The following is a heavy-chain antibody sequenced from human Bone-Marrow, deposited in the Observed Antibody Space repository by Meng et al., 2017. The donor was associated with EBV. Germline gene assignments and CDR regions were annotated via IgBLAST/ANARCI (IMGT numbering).Heavy chain of an antibody. CDR1: GGTFRSDA. CDR2: LIPMSDAP. V-gene: IGHV1-69*01. CDR3: ASESGRGFTPDY. Sequence: QGRVVQSGAEGKKPGSLVKVSCWTSGGTFRSDAVSWVRQAPGQGLEWMGGLIPMSDAPHYAQKFQGRVTITADESTSTHYMHLSGLTSDDTAVYYCASESGRGFTPDYWGQGTLVTVSS. D-gene: IGHD3-10*01. J-gene: IGHJ4*02.